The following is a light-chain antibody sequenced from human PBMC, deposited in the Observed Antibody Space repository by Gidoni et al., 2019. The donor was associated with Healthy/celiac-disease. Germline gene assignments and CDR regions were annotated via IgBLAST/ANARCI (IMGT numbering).Light chain of an antibody. Sequence: EILLTQSPATLSLSPGERATLSCRASQSVSSYLAWYQQKPGQAPRLLIYDASNRATGIPARFSGSGSGTDFTLTISSLEPEDFAVYYCQQRSNWPRGFXPXTKVDIK. J-gene: IGKJ3*01. CDR3: QQRSNWPRG. CDR2: DAS. V-gene: IGKV3-11*01. CDR1: QSVSSY.